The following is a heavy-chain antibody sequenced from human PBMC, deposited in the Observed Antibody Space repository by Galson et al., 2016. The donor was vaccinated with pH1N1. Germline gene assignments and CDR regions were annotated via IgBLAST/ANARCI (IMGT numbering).Heavy chain of an antibody. J-gene: IGHJ4*02. D-gene: IGHD3-10*01. CDR1: GFTFDDYA. Sequence: SLRLSCAASGFTFDDYAMHWVRQAPGKGLEWVSGISWNRGSIGYADSVKGRFTISRDNAKNSLYLQMNSLRAEATALYYCANSAREFAEFDYWGQGTLVTVSS. V-gene: IGHV3-9*01. CDR3: ANSAREFAEFDY. CDR2: ISWNRGSI.